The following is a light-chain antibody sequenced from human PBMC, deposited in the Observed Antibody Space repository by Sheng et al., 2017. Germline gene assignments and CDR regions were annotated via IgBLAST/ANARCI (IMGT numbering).Light chain of an antibody. J-gene: IGKJ4*01. CDR3: QQHSDWPLT. V-gene: IGKV3D-15*01. CDR2: GAS. Sequence: EIVMTQSPATLPVSPGERATLSCRASQSVSSALAWYQQKPGQAPRLLIYGASNRATGIPDRFSGSGSGTDFTLTISSLQSEDFAVYYCQQHSDWPLTFGGGTKVEIK. CDR1: QSVSSA.